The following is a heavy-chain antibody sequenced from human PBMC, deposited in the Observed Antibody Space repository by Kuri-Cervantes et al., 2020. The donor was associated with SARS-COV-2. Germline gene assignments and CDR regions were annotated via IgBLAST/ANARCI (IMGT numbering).Heavy chain of an antibody. V-gene: IGHV3-48*04. D-gene: IGHD6-25*01. Sequence: GESLKISCTASGFTFNRHPMNWVRQAPGKGLEWVSYIHNSLDVIYYADSVRGRFTISRDNARNSLYLQMNSLRVDDTAVYYCTRDQRSGNMDVWGLGTTVTVSS. J-gene: IGHJ6*02. CDR3: TRDQRSGNMDV. CDR1: GFTFNRHP. CDR2: IHNSLDVI.